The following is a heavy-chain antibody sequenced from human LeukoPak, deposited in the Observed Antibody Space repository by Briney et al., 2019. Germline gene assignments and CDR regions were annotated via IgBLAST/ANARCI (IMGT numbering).Heavy chain of an antibody. CDR3: ARVRGSGSYYLP. CDR2: ISAYNGNT. Sequence: VASVKVSCKASGYTFTSYGISWVRQAPGQGLEWMGWISAYNGNTNYAQKLQGRVTMTTDTSTSTAYTELRSLRSDDTAVYYCARVRGSGSYYLPWGQGTLVTVSS. J-gene: IGHJ5*02. D-gene: IGHD3-10*01. CDR1: GYTFTSYG. V-gene: IGHV1-18*01.